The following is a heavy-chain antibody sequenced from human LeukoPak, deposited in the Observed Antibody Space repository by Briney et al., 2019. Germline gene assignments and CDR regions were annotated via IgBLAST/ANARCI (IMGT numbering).Heavy chain of an antibody. D-gene: IGHD2-21*01. Sequence: GASVKVSCKASGGTFSSYAISWVRQAPGQGLEWMGRIIPILGIANYAQKFQGRVTITADKSTSTAYMELSSLRSEDTAVYYCGRDIDVLWSFQHWRQGTLVTVSS. V-gene: IGHV1-69*04. CDR1: GGTFSSYA. CDR2: IIPILGIA. CDR3: GRDIDVLWSFQH. J-gene: IGHJ1*01.